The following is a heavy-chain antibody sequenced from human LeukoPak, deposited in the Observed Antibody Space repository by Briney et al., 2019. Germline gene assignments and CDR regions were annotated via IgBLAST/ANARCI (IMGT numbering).Heavy chain of an antibody. CDR3: AMTGRLPNWYFDL. D-gene: IGHD3-16*01. Sequence: SETLSLTCTVSGASISSYYWSWIRQPPGKGLEWIGYTYYNGNTNYNPSLKSRVTISVDTSKNQFSLKLSSVTAADTAVYYCAMTGRLPNWYFDLWGRGTLVTVSS. CDR1: GASISSYY. CDR2: TYYNGNT. J-gene: IGHJ2*01. V-gene: IGHV4-59*01.